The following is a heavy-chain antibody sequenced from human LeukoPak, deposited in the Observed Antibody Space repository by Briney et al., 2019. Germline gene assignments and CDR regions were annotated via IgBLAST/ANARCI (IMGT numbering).Heavy chain of an antibody. CDR3: ARNLVPDY. V-gene: IGHV4-59*01. CDR2: IYYTGST. J-gene: IGHJ4*02. Sequence: PSETLSLTCTVSGGSISSYYWSWIRQSPGKGLEWIGYIYYTGSTNHNPSLKSRVTISVDTSKNQFSLKPSSVTAADTAVYYCARNLVPDYWGQGILVTVSS. D-gene: IGHD3-16*02. CDR1: GGSISSYY.